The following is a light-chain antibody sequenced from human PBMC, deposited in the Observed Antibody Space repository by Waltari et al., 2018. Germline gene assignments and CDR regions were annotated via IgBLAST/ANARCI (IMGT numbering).Light chain of an antibody. Sequence: QSALTQPASVSGSPGQSITIPCTGTSSAVGGYNYVSWYQQHPGQAPKLMIYDVSKRPSGVSNRFSGAKSGNTASLTISGLQAEDEADYYCCSYAGSSTLVFGGGTKLTVL. CDR2: DVS. V-gene: IGLV2-23*02. CDR1: SSAVGGYNY. CDR3: CSYAGSSTLV. J-gene: IGLJ2*01.